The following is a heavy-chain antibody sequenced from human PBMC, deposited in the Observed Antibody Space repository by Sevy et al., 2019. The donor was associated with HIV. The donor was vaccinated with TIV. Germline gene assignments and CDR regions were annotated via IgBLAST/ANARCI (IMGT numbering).Heavy chain of an antibody. CDR1: GYTLIEFS. J-gene: IGHJ4*02. V-gene: IGHV1-24*01. D-gene: IGHD2-15*01. Sequence: ASVKVSCKVSGYTLIEFSMHWVRQAPGKGLERMGGFDPEDGETIYAQRFQGRVTMTEDTSTDTAYMELSSLRSEDTAVYYCATGLPGEYVDCSSCYSDYFAYWGQGTLVTVSS. CDR2: FDPEDGET. CDR3: ATGLPGEYVDCSSCYSDYFAY.